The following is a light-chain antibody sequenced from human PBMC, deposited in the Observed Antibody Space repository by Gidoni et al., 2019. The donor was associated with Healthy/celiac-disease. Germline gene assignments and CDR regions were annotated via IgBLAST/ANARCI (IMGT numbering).Light chain of an antibody. Sequence: DIQTPQSPSSLSASVGDRVTITCRASQSISSYLNWYQQKPGEDPQLLIYAASSLQSGVPSRFSGSGSGTDFTLTISSLQPEDFATYYCQQSYSTPYTFGQGTKLEIK. CDR3: QQSYSTPYT. CDR2: AAS. V-gene: IGKV1-39*01. CDR1: QSISSY. J-gene: IGKJ2*01.